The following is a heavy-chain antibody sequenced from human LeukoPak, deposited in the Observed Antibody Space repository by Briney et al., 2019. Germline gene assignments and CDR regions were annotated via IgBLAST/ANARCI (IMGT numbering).Heavy chain of an antibody. CDR2: LSASGGST. CDR1: GFTFSGYA. D-gene: IGHD3-3*01. J-gene: IGHJ4*02. Sequence: PGGSLRLSCAASGFTFSGYAMSWVRQAPGKGLECVSALSASGGSTYYADSVKGRFTISRDNSKNTLYLQMNSLRAEDTAVYYCAKDFSGHDYWGQGTLVTVSS. CDR3: AKDFSGHDY. V-gene: IGHV3-23*01.